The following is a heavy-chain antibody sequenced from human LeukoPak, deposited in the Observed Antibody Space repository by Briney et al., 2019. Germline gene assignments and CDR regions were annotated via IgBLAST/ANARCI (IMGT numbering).Heavy chain of an antibody. J-gene: IGHJ6*02. CDR2: IYYSGST. V-gene: IGHV4-59*01. CDR3: ARDNYYYYGMDV. Sequence: PSETLSLTCTVSGGSISRYYWSWIRQPPGKGLEWIGYIYYSGSTNYNPSLKSRVTISVDTSKNQFSLKLSSVTAADTAVYYCARDNYYYYGMDVWGQGTTVTVSS. CDR1: GGSISRYY.